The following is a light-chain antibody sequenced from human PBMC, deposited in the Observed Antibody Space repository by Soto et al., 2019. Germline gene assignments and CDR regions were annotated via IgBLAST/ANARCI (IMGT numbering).Light chain of an antibody. Sequence: EIVLTQSPGTLSLSPGERATLSCRASQTVTRSYLAWYQQKPGQAPRLLIYAASRRATGTPDRFSGSGSGTDFTLTISRLEPEDFAVYHCQQHDSSPLTFGGGTKVDIK. CDR2: AAS. J-gene: IGKJ4*01. V-gene: IGKV3-20*01. CDR3: QQHDSSPLT. CDR1: QTVTRSY.